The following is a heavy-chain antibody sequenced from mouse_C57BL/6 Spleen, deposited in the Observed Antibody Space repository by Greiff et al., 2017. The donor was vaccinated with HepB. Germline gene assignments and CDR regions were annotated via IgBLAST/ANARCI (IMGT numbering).Heavy chain of an antibody. CDR1: GYTFTDYY. V-gene: IGHV1-26*01. CDR2: INPNNGGT. CDR3: ARVPYGYDGAWFAY. J-gene: IGHJ3*01. Sequence: EVQLQQSGPELVKPGASVKISCKASGYTFTDYYMNWVKQSHGKSLEWIGDINPNNGGTSYNQKFKGKATLTVDKSSSTAYMELRSLTSEDSAVYYCARVPYGYDGAWFAYWGQGTLVTVSA. D-gene: IGHD2-2*01.